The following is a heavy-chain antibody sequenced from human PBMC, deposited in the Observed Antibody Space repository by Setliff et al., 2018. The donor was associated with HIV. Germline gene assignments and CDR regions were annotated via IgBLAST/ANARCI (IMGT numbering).Heavy chain of an antibody. CDR3: ARVPRTGPLDY. Sequence: ASVKVSCKTSGYTFINYGIHWVRQAPGQGLEWMGWISVYNGNTNYAEKFQGRVTMTTDTSTSTAYMDLRSLRADDAALYYCARVPRTGPLDYWGQGTLVTVSS. CDR2: ISVYNGNT. CDR1: GYTFINYG. J-gene: IGHJ4*02. V-gene: IGHV1-18*01.